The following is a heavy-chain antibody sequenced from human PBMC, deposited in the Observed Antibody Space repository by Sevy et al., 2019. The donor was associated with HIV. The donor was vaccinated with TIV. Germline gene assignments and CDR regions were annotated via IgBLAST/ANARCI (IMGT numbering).Heavy chain of an antibody. V-gene: IGHV3-23*01. D-gene: IGHD4-17*01. CDR3: AKSYGDPYFYYGMDV. J-gene: IGHJ6*02. CDR2: ISASGSTP. CDR1: GFTFSTYA. Sequence: GGSLRLSCAASGFTFSTYAMSWVRQTPGKGLQWVSAISASGSTPYYADSVKGRFTISRDNSKNTLYLQMNSLRAEDTAEYYCAKSYGDPYFYYGMDVWGQGTTVTVSS.